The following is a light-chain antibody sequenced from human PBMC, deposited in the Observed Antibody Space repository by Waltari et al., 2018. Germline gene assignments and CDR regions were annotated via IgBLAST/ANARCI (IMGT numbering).Light chain of an antibody. Sequence: DIQMTQSPSTLSASVGDSVTIPCRASQNISPWLAWYQQKPGKAPILLIYNTSTLESGVPSRFGGSGSGTEFTLTITSLHPDDFATYSCQQYHNYSLTFGQGTRVEIK. CDR2: NTS. CDR3: QQYHNYSLT. V-gene: IGKV1-5*03. CDR1: QNISPW. J-gene: IGKJ1*01.